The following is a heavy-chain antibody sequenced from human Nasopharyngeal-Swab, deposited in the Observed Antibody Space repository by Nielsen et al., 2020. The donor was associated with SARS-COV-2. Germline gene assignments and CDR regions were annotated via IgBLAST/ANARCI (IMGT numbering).Heavy chain of an antibody. D-gene: IGHD5-12*01. CDR2: ISTATATI. Sequence: GGSLRLSCAASGFTFSDYYMNWVRQAPGKGLEWISYISTATATIYYADSVKGRFTISRDNAKNSLYLQMNSLRAEDTAVYYCAREVPYSGHDDAFDIWGQGTMVTVSA. J-gene: IGHJ3*02. CDR1: GFTFSDYY. V-gene: IGHV3-69-1*02. CDR3: AREVPYSGHDDAFDI.